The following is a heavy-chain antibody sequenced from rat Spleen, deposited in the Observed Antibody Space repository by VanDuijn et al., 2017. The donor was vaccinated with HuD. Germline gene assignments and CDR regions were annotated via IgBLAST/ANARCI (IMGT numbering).Heavy chain of an antibody. J-gene: IGHJ4*01. D-gene: IGHD1-9*01. CDR1: GFTFSDYY. Sequence: EVQLVESDGGLVRPGRSLKLSCVASGFTFSDYYMAWVRQAPTKGLEWVATISTSGSITYYPDSVKGRFTISRDNAKSSLYLQMNSLKSEDTATYYCARLGDTHYGYNPLDAWGQGASVTVSS. V-gene: IGHV5-25*01. CDR2: ISTSGSIT. CDR3: ARLGDTHYGYNPLDA.